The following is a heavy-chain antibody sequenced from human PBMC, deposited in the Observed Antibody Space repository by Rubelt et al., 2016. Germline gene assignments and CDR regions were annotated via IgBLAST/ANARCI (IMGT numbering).Heavy chain of an antibody. CDR2: INHSGST. CDR3: ARGRMGFHYYYDGMDV. CDR1: GGSFSGYY. D-gene: IGHD1-26*01. J-gene: IGHJ6*02. V-gene: IGHV4-34*01. Sequence: QVQLQRWGAGLLKPSETLSLTCAVYGGSFSGYYWSWIRQPPGKGLEWIGEINHSGSTNYNPSLKSRVTKSVDTSRNQFSRKLSSVTAADAAVYYCARGRMGFHYYYDGMDVWGQGTTVTVSS.